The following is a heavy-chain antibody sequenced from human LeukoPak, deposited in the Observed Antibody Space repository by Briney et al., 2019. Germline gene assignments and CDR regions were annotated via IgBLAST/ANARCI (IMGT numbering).Heavy chain of an antibody. V-gene: IGHV1-2*02. D-gene: IGHD2-15*01. Sequence: ASVKVSCKASGYTFTGYYMHWARQAPGQGLEWMGWINPNSGGTNYAQKFQGRVTMTRDTSISTAYMELSRLRSDDTAVYYCARDSERYCSGGSCYDKNYYYYMDVWGKGTTVTISS. CDR1: GYTFTGYY. CDR3: ARDSERYCSGGSCYDKNYYYYMDV. J-gene: IGHJ6*03. CDR2: INPNSGGT.